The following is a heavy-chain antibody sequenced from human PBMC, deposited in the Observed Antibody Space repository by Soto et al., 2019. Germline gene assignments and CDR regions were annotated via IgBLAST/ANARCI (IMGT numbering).Heavy chain of an antibody. V-gene: IGHV4-39*01. J-gene: IGHJ5*02. CDR1: GGSISRSTYY. Sequence: SETLSLTCTVSGGSISRSTYYWGWVRQPPGKGLEWIGSIYYSGSTYYRPSLQSRVTISADTPQNQFSLKLSSVTAAETAVYYCARQVPAAIRLGWFDPWGQGSLVTVSS. D-gene: IGHD2-2*02. CDR2: IYYSGST. CDR3: ARQVPAAIRLGWFDP.